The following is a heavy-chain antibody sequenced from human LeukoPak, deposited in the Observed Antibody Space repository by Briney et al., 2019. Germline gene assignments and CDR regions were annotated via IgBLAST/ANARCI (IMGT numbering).Heavy chain of an antibody. CDR1: GLTVTNNY. D-gene: IGHD4-17*01. CDR2: IYTNGNT. CDR3: TCGDYPLTY. Sequence: GGSLRLSCAASGLTVTNNYWNWVRQPPGKGPEWISLIYTNGNTQYADSVKGRFTFSRDISKNTLYLQMNSLRVEDTAVYFCTCGDYPLTYWGQGTLVSVSS. V-gene: IGHV3-66*01. J-gene: IGHJ4*02.